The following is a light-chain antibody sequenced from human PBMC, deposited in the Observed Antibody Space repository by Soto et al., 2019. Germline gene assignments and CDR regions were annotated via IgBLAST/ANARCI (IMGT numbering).Light chain of an antibody. V-gene: IGKV1-9*01. CDR3: QQLKSYPIT. J-gene: IGKJ5*01. CDR2: AAS. CDR1: QVISTY. Sequence: DIQLTQSPSFLSASVGDRFTITCRASQVISTYLAWYQQKPGKAPKLLIYAASTLQSGVPSRFSGSASGTEFTLTISSLQPEDFATYYCQQLKSYPITFGQGTRLEIK.